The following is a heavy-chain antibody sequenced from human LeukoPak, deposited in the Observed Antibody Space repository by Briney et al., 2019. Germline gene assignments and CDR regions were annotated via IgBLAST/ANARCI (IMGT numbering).Heavy chain of an antibody. D-gene: IGHD3-22*01. V-gene: IGHV3-15*07. CDR2: IKSKTDGGTT. CDR3: TTVYDSSGYYRRGFDY. J-gene: IGHJ4*02. Sequence: GGSLRLSCAGSGFIFNNYAMHWVRQAPGKGLEWVGRIKSKTDGGTTDYAAPVKGRFTISRDDSKNTLYLQMNSLKTEDTAVYYCTTVYDSSGYYRRGFDYWGQGTLVTVSS. CDR1: GFIFNNYA.